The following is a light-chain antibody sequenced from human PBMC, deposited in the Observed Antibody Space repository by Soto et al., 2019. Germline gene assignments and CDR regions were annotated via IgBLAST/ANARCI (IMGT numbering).Light chain of an antibody. CDR1: QSVSSN. V-gene: IGKV3-15*01. CDR2: GAS. J-gene: IGKJ1*01. Sequence: EIVMTQSPATLSVSPGERATLSCMASQSVSSNLAWYQQKPGQAPRLLLYGASTRPTGIPARFSGSGSGTNFTLTISSLQSEDCAVYYCQQYNTWPPCTFGQGTKVEIK. CDR3: QQYNTWPPCT.